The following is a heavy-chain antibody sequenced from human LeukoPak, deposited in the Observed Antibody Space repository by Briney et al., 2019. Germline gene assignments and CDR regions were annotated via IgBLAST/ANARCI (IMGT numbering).Heavy chain of an antibody. CDR1: EFSVGSNY. Sequence: GGSLRLSCAASEFSVGSNYMTWVRQAPGKGLEWVSLIYSGGSTYYADSVKGRFTISRDNSKNTLYLQMNSLRAEDTAVYYCARDRALFYDVLTGYCDYWGQGTLVTVSS. D-gene: IGHD3-9*01. CDR2: IYSGGST. J-gene: IGHJ4*02. CDR3: ARDRALFYDVLTGYCDY. V-gene: IGHV3-66*01.